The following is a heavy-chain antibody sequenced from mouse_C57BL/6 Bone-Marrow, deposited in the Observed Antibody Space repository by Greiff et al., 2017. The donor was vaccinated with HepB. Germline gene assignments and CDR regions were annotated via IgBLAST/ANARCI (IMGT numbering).Heavy chain of an antibody. V-gene: IGHV5-6*01. D-gene: IGHD2-2*01. Sequence: EVKLLESGGDLVKPGGSLKLSCAASGFTFSSYGMSWVRQTPDKRLEWVATISSGGSYTYYPDSVKGRFTISRDNAKNTLYLQMSSLKSEDTAMYYCARQGYDGFDYWGQGTTLTVSS. J-gene: IGHJ2*01. CDR2: ISSGGSYT. CDR1: GFTFSSYG. CDR3: ARQGYDGFDY.